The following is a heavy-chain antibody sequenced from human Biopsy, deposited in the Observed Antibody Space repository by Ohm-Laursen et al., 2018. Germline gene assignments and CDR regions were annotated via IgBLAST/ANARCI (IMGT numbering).Heavy chain of an antibody. D-gene: IGHD3-10*01. Sequence: ASVKVSCKVIGGTFSASGISWVRLAPGHGLEFVGGIIPIFQTTHYAQSFQGRVTIVAGKSTSTAYMELSSLRSDDTAIYYCATVRGLVWFGELIAWGQGTLVTVSS. CDR1: GGTFSASG. J-gene: IGHJ5*02. CDR3: ATVRGLVWFGELIA. V-gene: IGHV1-69*06. CDR2: IIPIFQTT.